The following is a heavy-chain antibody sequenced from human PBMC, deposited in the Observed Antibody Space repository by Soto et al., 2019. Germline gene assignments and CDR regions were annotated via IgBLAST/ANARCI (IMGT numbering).Heavy chain of an antibody. J-gene: IGHJ4*02. CDR1: GDSVSSNSAA. D-gene: IGHD6-19*01. CDR3: ARLAPGGSGGGGDY. V-gene: IGHV6-1*01. CDR2: TYYRSKWYN. Sequence: QVQLQQSGPGLVKPSQTLSLTCAISGDSVSSNSAAWNWIRQSPSRGLEWLGRTYYRSKWYNDYAVSVKSRKTINPDPSKNHFSLQLKSVTPEDTALYFCARLAPGGSGGGGDYWGQGTLVTVSS.